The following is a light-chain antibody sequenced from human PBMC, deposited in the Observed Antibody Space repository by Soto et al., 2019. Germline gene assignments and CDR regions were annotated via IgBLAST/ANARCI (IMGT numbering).Light chain of an antibody. CDR1: QSISRW. V-gene: IGKV1-5*03. J-gene: IGKJ1*01. CDR2: ETS. Sequence: DHPKTQSPSHLSASVGDRVTVTGRASQSISRWLAWYQQKPGKAPKLLIYETSSLEDGVPSRFTGSGSGTEFSLTITSLQPEDFASYYCQQYKDYWTFSQGTKVDI. CDR3: QQYKDYWT.